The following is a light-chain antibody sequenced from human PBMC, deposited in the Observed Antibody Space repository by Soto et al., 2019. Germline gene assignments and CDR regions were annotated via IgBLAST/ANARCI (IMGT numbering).Light chain of an antibody. CDR1: SSNIGNNA. Sequence: QSVLTQPPSVSEAPRQRVTISCSGSSSNIGNNAVNWYQQLPGKAPKLLIYYDDLLPSGVSDRFSGAKSGTSASLAISRRQSEDDADCYCASWDDNMNGVVFGGGTQLTVL. CDR3: ASWDDNMNGVV. V-gene: IGLV1-36*01. J-gene: IGLJ2*01. CDR2: YDD.